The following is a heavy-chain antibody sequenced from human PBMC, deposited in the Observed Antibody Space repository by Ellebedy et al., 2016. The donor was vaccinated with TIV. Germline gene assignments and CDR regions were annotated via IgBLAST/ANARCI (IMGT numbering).Heavy chain of an antibody. CDR3: ARGSGAIGAAFDF. V-gene: IGHV3-53*01. Sequence: GESLKISXAASGFTFSTYAMHWVRQAPGKGLEWVSVIYGGGSTHYADSVRGRFTMSRDDAKNMVYLQVNSLRAEDTAVYYCARGSGAIGAAFDFWGLGTMVTVSS. D-gene: IGHD2-2*02. CDR2: IYGGGST. CDR1: GFTFSTYA. J-gene: IGHJ3*01.